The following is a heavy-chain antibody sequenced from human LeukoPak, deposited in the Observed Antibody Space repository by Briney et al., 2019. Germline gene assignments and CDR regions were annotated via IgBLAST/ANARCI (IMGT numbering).Heavy chain of an antibody. CDR1: GFTFSSYW. Sequence: TGGSLRLSCAASGFTFSSYWMIWVRQAPGKGLEWVANINQVGSEKYYVDSVKGRFTISRDNAKNSLFLQMNSLRAEDTAVYYCARDYRYYYGSGNSYVAFDIWGQGTMVTVSS. D-gene: IGHD3-10*01. V-gene: IGHV3-7*05. CDR2: INQVGSEK. J-gene: IGHJ3*02. CDR3: ARDYRYYYGSGNSYVAFDI.